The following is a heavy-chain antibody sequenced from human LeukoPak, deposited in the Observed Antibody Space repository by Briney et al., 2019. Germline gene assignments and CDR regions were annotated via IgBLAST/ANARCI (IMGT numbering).Heavy chain of an antibody. CDR3: ARRAGGNRRYFDL. Sequence: ASVKVSCKASGYTFTGYYMHWVRQAPRQGLEWMGWINPNSGGTNYAQKFQGRVTMTRDTSISTAYMELSRLRSDDTAVYYCARRAGGNRRYFDLWGRGTLVTVSS. CDR2: INPNSGGT. D-gene: IGHD4-23*01. CDR1: GYTFTGYY. V-gene: IGHV1-2*02. J-gene: IGHJ2*01.